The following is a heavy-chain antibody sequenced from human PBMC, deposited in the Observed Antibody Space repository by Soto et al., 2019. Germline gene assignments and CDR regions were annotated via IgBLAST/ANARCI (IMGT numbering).Heavy chain of an antibody. Sequence: QVQLVQSGAEVKKPGASVKVSCKASGYTFTSYYMHWVRQAPGQGLEWMGIINPSGGSTSYAQKFQGRVTMSRDTSTSTVFMEMSSLRSEDTAVYYCARNKYDFWSGYSLYYYGLDVWGQGTTVTVSS. CDR2: INPSGGST. D-gene: IGHD3-3*01. J-gene: IGHJ6*02. V-gene: IGHV1-46*01. CDR3: ARNKYDFWSGYSLYYYGLDV. CDR1: GYTFTSYY.